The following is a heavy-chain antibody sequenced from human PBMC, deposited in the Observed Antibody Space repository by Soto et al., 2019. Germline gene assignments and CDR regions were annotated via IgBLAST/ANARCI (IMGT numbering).Heavy chain of an antibody. CDR3: VTGYSYYVDY. CDR2: IYYSGST. D-gene: IGHD5-18*01. J-gene: IGHJ4*02. CDR1: GGSISSSSYY. V-gene: IGHV4-39*01. Sequence: KPSETLSLTCTVSGGSISSSSYYWGWIRQPPGKGLEWIGSIYYSGSTYYNPSLKSRVTISVDTSKNQFSLKLSSVTAADTAVYYCVTGYSYYVDYWGQGTLVTVSS.